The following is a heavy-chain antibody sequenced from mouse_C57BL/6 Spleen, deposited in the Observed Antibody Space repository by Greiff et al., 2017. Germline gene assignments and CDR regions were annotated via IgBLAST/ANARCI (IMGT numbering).Heavy chain of an antibody. Sequence: QVQLQQPGPELVKPGASVKLSCKASGYTFTSNWMHGVKQRPGQGLEWFGNINPSNGGTNYNEKFKSKATLTVAKASSTSYKQLSSLTSEDSAVYYCARCDGWFAYWGQGTLVTVSA. J-gene: IGHJ3*01. CDR2: INPSNGGT. D-gene: IGHD2-13*01. CDR1: GYTFTSNW. CDR3: ARCDGWFAY. V-gene: IGHV1-53*01.